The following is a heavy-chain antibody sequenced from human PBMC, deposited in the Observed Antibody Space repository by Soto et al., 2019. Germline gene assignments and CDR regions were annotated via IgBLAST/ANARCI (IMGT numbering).Heavy chain of an antibody. V-gene: IGHV1-69*01. CDR2: IIPIFATV. D-gene: IGHD5-18*01. Sequence: QVQLVQSGSEVKKPGSSVKVSCKASGGSFSSNPISWVRQAPGQGLEWMAGIIPIFATVHYAQKFQGRVTITADESTSTAYMELTRLRSEDTAVYFCARGGRGYSSAPRYYFDYWGHGTLVTVSS. J-gene: IGHJ4*01. CDR1: GGSFSSNP. CDR3: ARGGRGYSSAPRYYFDY.